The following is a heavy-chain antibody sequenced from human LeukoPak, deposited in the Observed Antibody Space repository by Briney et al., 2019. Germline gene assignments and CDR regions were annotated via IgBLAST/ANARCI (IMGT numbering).Heavy chain of an antibody. CDR1: GFTVSSNY. CDR2: IYSGGRT. J-gene: IGHJ3*02. CDR3: ARDLGSMRYYYGSGSYQAFDI. V-gene: IGHV3-53*01. D-gene: IGHD3-10*01. Sequence: GGSLRLSCAASGFTVSSNYMSWVRQAPGKGLEWVSVIYSGGRTYYADSVKGRFTISRDNSKNTLYLQMNSLRAEDTAVYYCARDLGSMRYYYGSGSYQAFDIWGQGTMVTVSS.